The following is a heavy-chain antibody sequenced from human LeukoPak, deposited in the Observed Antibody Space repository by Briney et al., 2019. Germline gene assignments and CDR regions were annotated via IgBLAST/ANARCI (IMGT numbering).Heavy chain of an antibody. V-gene: IGHV3-11*01. J-gene: IGHJ5*02. Sequence: GGSLRLSCAASGFTVRDGYMSWIRQAPGKGLEWVSYISSSGSTIYYADSVKGRFTISRDNAKNSLYLQMNSLRAEDTAVYYCARELTAAPTGWFDPWGQGTLVTVSS. CDR3: ARELTAAPTGWFDP. D-gene: IGHD2-2*01. CDR2: ISSSGSTI. CDR1: GFTVRDGY.